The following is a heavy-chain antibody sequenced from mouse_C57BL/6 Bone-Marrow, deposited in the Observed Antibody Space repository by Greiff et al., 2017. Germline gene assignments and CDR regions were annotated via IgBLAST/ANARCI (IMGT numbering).Heavy chain of an antibody. CDR2: ISSGGSYT. V-gene: IGHV5-6*01. J-gene: IGHJ2*01. CDR3: ARLRRRRYYFDY. CDR1: GFTFSSYG. Sequence: EVQRVESGGDLVKPGGSLKLSCAASGFTFSSYGMSWVRQTPDKRLEWVATISSGGSYTYYPDSVKGRSTISRDNAKNTLYLQMSSLKSEDTAMYYCARLRRRRYYFDYWGQGTTLTVSS. D-gene: IGHD2-12*01.